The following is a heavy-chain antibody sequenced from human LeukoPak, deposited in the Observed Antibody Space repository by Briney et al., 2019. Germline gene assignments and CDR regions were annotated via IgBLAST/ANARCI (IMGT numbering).Heavy chain of an antibody. V-gene: IGHV3-15*01. CDR3: TTATQCGLLGYFDY. CDR1: GFTFSNAQ. D-gene: IGHD1-26*01. CDR2: IKSKSDHGTG. Sequence: GGSLTLSCAASGFTFSNAQMSWLRQAPGKGLEWVGHIKSKSDHGTGDYPARVNGRFTISRDESKNTLNLQMDSLKTEDTAWYYCTTATQCGLLGYFDYWGQGTLVTVSS. J-gene: IGHJ4*02.